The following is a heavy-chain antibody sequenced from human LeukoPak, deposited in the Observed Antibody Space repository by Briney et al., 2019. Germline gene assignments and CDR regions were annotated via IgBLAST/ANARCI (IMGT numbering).Heavy chain of an antibody. CDR2: IGISSGNT. D-gene: IGHD4-17*01. Sequence: GGSLRLSCAASGFSFGDYSMNWVRQAPGKGLEWISYIGISSGNTYYADSVKGRFTISGDKARDSLYLQMNSLRVEDTAVYYCARGTVTTPFDYWGQGTLVTVSS. V-gene: IGHV3-48*01. J-gene: IGHJ4*02. CDR1: GFSFGDYS. CDR3: ARGTVTTPFDY.